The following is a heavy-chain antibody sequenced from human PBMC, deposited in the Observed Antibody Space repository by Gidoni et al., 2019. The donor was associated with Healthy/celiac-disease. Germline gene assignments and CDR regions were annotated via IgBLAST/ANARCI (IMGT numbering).Heavy chain of an antibody. J-gene: IGHJ4*02. CDR3: ASTHDNSGYALLDN. CDR2: SSHRGST. V-gene: IGHV4-34*01. D-gene: IGHD3-22*01. Sequence: QVHLQQWGAGLLKPSEPLSLTCAVYGGSFNSYYWSWIRPPPGKGLEWIGESSHRGSTYYNPSLKSRVTISVDTSKNQFSLNLTSVTAADTAIYYCASTHDNSGYALLDNWGQGTLVTVSS. CDR1: GGSFNSYY.